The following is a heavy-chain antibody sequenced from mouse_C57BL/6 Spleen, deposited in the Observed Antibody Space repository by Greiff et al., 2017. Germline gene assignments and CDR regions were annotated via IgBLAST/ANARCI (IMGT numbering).Heavy chain of an antibody. D-gene: IGHD3-2*02. V-gene: IGHV3-6*01. CDR2: ISYDGSN. CDR3: ARDDLRLGDYYAMDY. J-gene: IGHJ4*01. Sequence: EVKLVESGPGLVKPSQSLSLTCSVTGYSITSGYYWNWIRQFPENKLEWMGYISYDGSNNYNPSLKNRISITRDTSKNQFFLKLNSVTTEDTATYYCARDDLRLGDYYAMDYWGQGTSVTVSS. CDR1: GYSITSGYY.